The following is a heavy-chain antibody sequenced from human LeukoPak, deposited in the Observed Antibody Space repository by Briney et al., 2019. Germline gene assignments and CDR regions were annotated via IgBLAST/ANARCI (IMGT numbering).Heavy chain of an antibody. Sequence: ASVKVSCKASGYTFTGYYMHWVRQAPGQGLEWMGWINPNSGGTNYAQKFQGRVTMTRDTSISTAYMELSRLRSDDTAVYYCASIIGGGGNRVGWFDPWGQGTLVTVSS. CDR1: GYTFTGYY. CDR3: ASIIGGGGNRVGWFDP. D-gene: IGHD4-23*01. V-gene: IGHV1-2*02. J-gene: IGHJ5*02. CDR2: INPNSGGT.